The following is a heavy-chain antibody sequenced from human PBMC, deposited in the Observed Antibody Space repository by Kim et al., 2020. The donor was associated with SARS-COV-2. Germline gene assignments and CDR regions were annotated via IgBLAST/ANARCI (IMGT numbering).Heavy chain of an antibody. CDR1: GYTFTSYG. CDR3: ARGITTGTTRGYFDY. D-gene: IGHD1-1*01. J-gene: IGHJ4*02. V-gene: IGHV1-18*01. CDR2: ISADNGNI. Sequence: ASVKVSCKASGYTFTSYGISWVRQAPGQGLEWMGWISADNGNIKYAQKVQGRVTMTTYTSTSTAYMELRSLRSDDTAVYYCARGITTGTTRGYFDYWGQGTLITVSS.